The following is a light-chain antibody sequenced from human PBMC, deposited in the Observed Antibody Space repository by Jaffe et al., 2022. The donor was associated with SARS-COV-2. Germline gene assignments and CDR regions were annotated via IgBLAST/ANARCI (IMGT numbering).Light chain of an antibody. CDR1: QTVTIN. CDR3: QQYNNWPLT. Sequence: EIVMTQSPATLSVSPGERATLSCRASQTVTINLAWYQQKPGQAPRLLISDASTRATGIPARFSGSGSGTEFTLTISSLQSEDFAVYYCQQYNNWPLTFGGGTKVEIK. V-gene: IGKV3-15*01. J-gene: IGKJ4*01. CDR2: DAS.